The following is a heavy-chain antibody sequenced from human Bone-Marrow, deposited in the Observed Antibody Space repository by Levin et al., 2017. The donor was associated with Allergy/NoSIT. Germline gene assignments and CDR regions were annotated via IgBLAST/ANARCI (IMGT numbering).Heavy chain of an antibody. Sequence: GESLKISCKASGHTFTSSSIHWMRQAPGQGLEWMGSIDPSGGSATYGQKFRGRITLTRDTSTTVVYMELNSLTSDDTAFYYCARVPGDYYFDLWGQGSLVTVTS. J-gene: IGHJ4*02. CDR2: IDPSGGSA. CDR3: ARVPGDYYFDL. D-gene: IGHD2-21*02. V-gene: IGHV1-46*01. CDR1: GHTFTSSS.